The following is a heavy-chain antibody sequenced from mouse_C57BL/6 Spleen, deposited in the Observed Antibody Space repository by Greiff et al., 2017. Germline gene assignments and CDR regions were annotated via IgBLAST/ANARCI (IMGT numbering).Heavy chain of an antibody. J-gene: IGHJ2*01. CDR2: ISSGSSTI. CDR1: GFTFSDYG. Sequence: EVQLQQSGGGLVKPGGSLKLSCAASGFTFSDYGMHWVRQAPEKGLEWVAYISSGSSTIYYADTVKGRFTISRDNAKNTLFLQMTSLRSEDTAMYYCARRRGESLDYFDYWGQGTTLTVSS. V-gene: IGHV5-17*01. CDR3: ARRRGESLDYFDY. D-gene: IGHD6-2*01.